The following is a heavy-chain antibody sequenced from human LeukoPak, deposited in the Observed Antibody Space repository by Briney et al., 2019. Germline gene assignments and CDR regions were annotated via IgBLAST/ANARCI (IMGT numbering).Heavy chain of an antibody. CDR3: ASSEPALYSYAIYY. CDR1: GGSFSGYY. Sequence: SETLSLTCAVYGGSFSGYYWSWIRQPPGKGLEWMGEINQSRRANYNPSLKSRVTISVDTSNNHFSLKLSSVTAADTAVYYCASSEPALYSYAIYYWGQGTLVTVSS. D-gene: IGHD5-18*01. CDR2: INQSRRA. V-gene: IGHV4-34*01. J-gene: IGHJ4*02.